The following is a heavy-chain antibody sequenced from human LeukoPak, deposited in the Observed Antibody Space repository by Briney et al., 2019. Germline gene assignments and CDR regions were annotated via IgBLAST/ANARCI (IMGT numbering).Heavy chain of an antibody. CDR2: IYSGGST. J-gene: IGHJ1*01. CDR3: ASGSYFTEYFQH. CDR1: GFTVSSNY. Sequence: HPGGSLRLSCAASGFTVSSNYMSWVRQAPGKGLEWASVIYSGGSTYYADSVKGRFTISRDNSKNTLYLQMNSLRAEDTAVYYCASGSYFTEYFQHWGQGTLVTVSS. D-gene: IGHD1-26*01. V-gene: IGHV3-66*01.